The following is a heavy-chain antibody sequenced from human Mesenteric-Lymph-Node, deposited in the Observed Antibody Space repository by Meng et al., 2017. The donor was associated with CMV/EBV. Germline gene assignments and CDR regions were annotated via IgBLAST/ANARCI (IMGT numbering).Heavy chain of an antibody. J-gene: IGHJ4*02. CDR2: IKGDGSYA. CDR1: GFTFSDYW. V-gene: IGHV3-74*01. CDR3: ARDGHHWNFDY. Sequence: GESLKISCAASGFTFSDYWIHWVRQGPGMGLLWVSRIKGDGSYANYADSVQGRFTLSRDNAKNTLFLQMNSLRGDDTGVYYCARDGHHWNFDYWGQGTPVTVSS. D-gene: IGHD1-1*01.